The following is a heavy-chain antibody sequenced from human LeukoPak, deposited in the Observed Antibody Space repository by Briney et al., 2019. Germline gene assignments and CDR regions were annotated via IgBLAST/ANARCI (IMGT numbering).Heavy chain of an antibody. V-gene: IGHV3-23*01. CDR2: ISGGGGST. J-gene: IGHJ4*02. D-gene: IGHD3-22*01. CDR3: AKDLVSYYDSSGYYLFDY. CDR1: GFTFSSYA. Sequence: GGYLRLSCAASGFTFSSYAMSWVRQAPGKGLEWVSAISGGGGSTYYADSVKGRFTISRDNSKNTLYLQMNSLRAEDTAVYYCAKDLVSYYDSSGYYLFDYWGQGTLVTVSS.